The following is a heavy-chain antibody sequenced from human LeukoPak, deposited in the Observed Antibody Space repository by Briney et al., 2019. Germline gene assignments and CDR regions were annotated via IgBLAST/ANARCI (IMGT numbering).Heavy chain of an antibody. V-gene: IGHV5-51*01. CDR2: IYPGDSDT. Sequence: GESLKISCKGSGYSFTSYWIGWVRQMPGKGLEWMGIIYPGDSDTRYSPSFQGQVTISADKSISTAYLQWSSLKASDTAMYYCASPQYSSSPYYGMDVWGQGTTVTVSS. CDR1: GYSFTSYW. J-gene: IGHJ6*02. D-gene: IGHD6-13*01. CDR3: ASPQYSSSPYYGMDV.